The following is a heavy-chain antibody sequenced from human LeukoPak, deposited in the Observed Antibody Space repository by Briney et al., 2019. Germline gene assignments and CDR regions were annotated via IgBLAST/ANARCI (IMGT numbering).Heavy chain of an antibody. J-gene: IGHJ4*02. D-gene: IGHD1-26*01. CDR1: GFTFSSYS. V-gene: IGHV3-21*01. CDR2: ISSSSSYI. Sequence: GGSLRLSCAASGFTFSSYSMNWVRQAPGKGLEWVSSISSSSSYIYYADSVKGRFTISRDNAKNSLYLQMNSLRAEDTAVYYCARERRSGSYCGYWGQGTLVTASS. CDR3: ARERRSGSYCGY.